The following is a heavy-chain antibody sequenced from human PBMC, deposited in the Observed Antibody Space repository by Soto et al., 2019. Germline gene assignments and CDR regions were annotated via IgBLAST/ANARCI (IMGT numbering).Heavy chain of an antibody. Sequence: QVQLVQSGAEVKKPGASVKVSCKASGYSFINYDISWVRQAPGQGLEWMGWVSAYNGNTNYAQKFQGRVTMTTDTSSSTAYMELRSLRSDDTAAYYCARDFNCTRRCIDVFDIWGQGTMVTVSS. V-gene: IGHV1-18*01. J-gene: IGHJ3*02. CDR1: GYSFINYD. CDR3: ARDFNCTRRCIDVFDI. D-gene: IGHD2-8*01. CDR2: VSAYNGNT.